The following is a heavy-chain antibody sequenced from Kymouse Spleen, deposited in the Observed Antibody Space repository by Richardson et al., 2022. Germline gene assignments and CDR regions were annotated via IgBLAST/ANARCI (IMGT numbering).Heavy chain of an antibody. CDR2: IGTAGDT. CDR1: GFTFSSYD. CDR3: AREGIAAAGFDY. D-gene: IGHD6-13*01. V-gene: IGHV3-13*01. Sequence: EVQLVESGGGLVQPGGSLRLSCAASGFTFSSYDMHWVRQATGKGLEWVSAIGTAGDTYYPGSVKGRFTISRENAKNSLYLQMNSLRAGDTAVYYCAREGIAAAGFDYWGQGTLVTVSS. J-gene: IGHJ4*02.